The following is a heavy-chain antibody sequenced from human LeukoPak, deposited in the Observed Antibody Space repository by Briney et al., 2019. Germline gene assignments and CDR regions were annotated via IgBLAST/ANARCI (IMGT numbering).Heavy chain of an antibody. V-gene: IGHV1-18*01. Sequence: ASVKVSCKASGYTFTSYGISWVRQAPGQGLEWMGWISAYNGNTNYAQKLQGRVTMATDTSTSTAYMELRSLRSDDTAVYYCARAAEPNYDTLTGYYRYYYYYYMDVWGKGTTVTISS. CDR3: ARAAEPNYDTLTGYYRYYYYYYMDV. J-gene: IGHJ6*03. CDR2: ISAYNGNT. CDR1: GYTFTSYG. D-gene: IGHD3-9*01.